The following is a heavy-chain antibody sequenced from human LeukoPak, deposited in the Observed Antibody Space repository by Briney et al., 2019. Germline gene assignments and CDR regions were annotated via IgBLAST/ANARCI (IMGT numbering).Heavy chain of an antibody. D-gene: IGHD3-22*01. CDR1: GGSFSGYY. J-gene: IGHJ5*02. Sequence: PSETLSLTCAVYGGSFSGYYWSWIRQPPGKGLEWIGEINHSGSTNYNPSLKSRVTISVDTSKNQFSLKLSSVTAADTAVYYCAGHSGYYSSYNWFDPWGQGTLVTVSS. CDR2: INHSGST. CDR3: AGHSGYYSSYNWFDP. V-gene: IGHV4-34*01.